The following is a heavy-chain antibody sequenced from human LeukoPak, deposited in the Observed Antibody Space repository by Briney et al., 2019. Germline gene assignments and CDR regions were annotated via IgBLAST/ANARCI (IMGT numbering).Heavy chain of an antibody. CDR1: GFNFGTYG. J-gene: IGHJ4*02. V-gene: IGHV3-23*01. D-gene: IGHD3-22*01. Sequence: GGSLRLSCAASGFNFGTYGMGWVRQAPGKGLEWVSAMSASVGNTYYADSVKGRFTISRDSSKNTVYLQMNSLRVEDTAIYYCTKVKTYDSSGYYSHCFDYWGQGTLVTVSS. CDR3: TKVKTYDSSGYYSHCFDY. CDR2: MSASVGNT.